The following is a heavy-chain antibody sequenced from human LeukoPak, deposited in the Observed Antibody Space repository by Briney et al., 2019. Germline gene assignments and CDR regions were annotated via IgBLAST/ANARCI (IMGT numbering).Heavy chain of an antibody. Sequence: TGGSLRLSCAASGFTFSRYAMSWVRQAPGKGREWVSAISGSGGSTYYADSVKGRFTISRDNSKHTLYLQLNSLRAEDTAVYYCAKDRLSCSSTSCYGSVGLYFDYWGQGTLVTVSS. V-gene: IGHV3-23*01. CDR1: GFTFSRYA. D-gene: IGHD2-2*01. CDR3: AKDRLSCSSTSCYGSVGLYFDY. CDR2: ISGSGGST. J-gene: IGHJ4*02.